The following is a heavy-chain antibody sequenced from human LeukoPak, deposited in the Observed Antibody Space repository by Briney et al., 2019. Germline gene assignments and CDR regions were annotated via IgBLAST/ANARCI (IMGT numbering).Heavy chain of an antibody. CDR2: IIPIFGTA. CDR1: GGTFSSYA. CDR3: AREDRFDLYCSSTSCYSWFDP. V-gene: IGHV1-69*05. Sequence: SVKVSCKASGGTFSSYAISWVQQAPGQGLEWMGGIIPIFGTANYAQKFQGRVTITTDESTSTAYMELSSLRSEDTAVYYCAREDRFDLYCSSTSCYSWFDPWGQGTLVTVSS. J-gene: IGHJ5*02. D-gene: IGHD2-2*01.